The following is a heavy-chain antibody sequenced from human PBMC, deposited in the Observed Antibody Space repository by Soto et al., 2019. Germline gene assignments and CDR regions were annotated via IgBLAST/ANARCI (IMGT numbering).Heavy chain of an antibody. CDR3: ASSSGDLNSCGI. J-gene: IGHJ3*02. CDR2: INPSGGST. Sequence: ASVKVSCKASGYTFTSYYMHWVRQAPGQGLEWMGIINPSGGSTSYAQKFQGRVTMTRDTSTSTVYMELSSLRSEDTAVYYCASSSGDLNSCGIWGQGTMVTVSS. D-gene: IGHD7-27*01. V-gene: IGHV1-46*01. CDR1: GYTFTSYY.